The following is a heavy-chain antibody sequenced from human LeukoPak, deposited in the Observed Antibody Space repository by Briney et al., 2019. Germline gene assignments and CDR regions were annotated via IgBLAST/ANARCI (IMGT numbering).Heavy chain of an antibody. J-gene: IGHJ6*04. V-gene: IGHV3-48*03. CDR2: ISSSGSAI. CDR1: GFTFSSYE. CDR3: AELGITMIGGV. Sequence: GGSLRLSWAASGFTFSSYEMNWVRQAPGKGLEWVPYISSSGSAIYYADSVKGRFTISRDNAKNSLYLQMNSLRAEDTAVYYCAELGITMIGGVWGKGTTVTISS. D-gene: IGHD3-10*02.